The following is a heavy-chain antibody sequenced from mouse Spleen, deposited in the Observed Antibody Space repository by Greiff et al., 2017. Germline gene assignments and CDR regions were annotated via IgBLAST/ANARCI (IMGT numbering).Heavy chain of an antibody. V-gene: IGHV5-16*01. Sequence: EVKLVESEGGLVQPGSSMKLSCTASGFTFSDYYMAWVRQVPEKGLEWIANINYDGSSTYYLDSLRSRFIISRDNAKNILYLQMSSLKSADTATYYCARGLTGHFDYWGQGTTLTVSS. J-gene: IGHJ2*01. CDR3: ARGLTGHFDY. CDR2: INYDGSST. D-gene: IGHD4-1*01. CDR1: GFTFSDYY.